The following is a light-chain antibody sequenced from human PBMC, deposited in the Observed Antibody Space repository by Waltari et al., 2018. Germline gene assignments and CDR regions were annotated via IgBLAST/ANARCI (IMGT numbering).Light chain of an antibody. CDR2: DVS. V-gene: IGLV2-14*03. J-gene: IGLJ3*02. CDR3: NSFTSSSTWV. Sequence: WFQHHPGKPPKVVIYDVSGRPSGISNRFSGSKSDNTASLTISGLQAEDEADYYCNSFTSSSTWVFGGGTKLTVL.